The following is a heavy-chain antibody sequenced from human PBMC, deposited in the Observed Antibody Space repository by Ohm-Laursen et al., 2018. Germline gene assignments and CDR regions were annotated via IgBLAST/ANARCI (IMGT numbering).Heavy chain of an antibody. Sequence: SLRLSCAASGFTFSSYSMNWVRQAPGKGLEWVSYISSSSSTIYYADSVKGRFTISRDNAKNSLYLQMNSLRAEDTAVYYCARVRSIFGVVIGWFDPWGQGTLVTVSS. J-gene: IGHJ5*02. D-gene: IGHD3-3*01. CDR1: GFTFSSYS. CDR2: ISSSSSTI. CDR3: ARVRSIFGVVIGWFDP. V-gene: IGHV3-48*01.